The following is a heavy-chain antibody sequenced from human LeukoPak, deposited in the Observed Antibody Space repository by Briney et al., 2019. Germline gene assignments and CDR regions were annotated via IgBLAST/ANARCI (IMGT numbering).Heavy chain of an antibody. V-gene: IGHV4-34*01. J-gene: IGHJ3*02. CDR1: GGSFSGYY. Sequence: PSETLSLTCAVYGGSFSGYYWSWIRRPPGKGLEWIGEINHSGSTNYNPSLKSRVTISVDTSKNQFSLKLSSVTAADTAVYYCARPSSSSWWGDDAFDIWGQGTMVTVSS. CDR2: INHSGST. D-gene: IGHD6-13*01. CDR3: ARPSSSSWWGDDAFDI.